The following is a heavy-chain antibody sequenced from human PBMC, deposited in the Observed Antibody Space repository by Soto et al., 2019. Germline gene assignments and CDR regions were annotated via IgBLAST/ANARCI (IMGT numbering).Heavy chain of an antibody. CDR1: GYTFTSYA. J-gene: IGHJ4*02. Sequence: ASVKVSCKASGYTFTSYAMHWVRQAPGQRLEWMGWINAGNGNTKYSQKFQGRVTITRDTSASTAYMELSSLRSEDTAVYYCARDHGYSSGWYLRGGDYWGQGTLVT. D-gene: IGHD6-19*01. CDR3: ARDHGYSSGWYLRGGDY. CDR2: INAGNGNT. V-gene: IGHV1-3*01.